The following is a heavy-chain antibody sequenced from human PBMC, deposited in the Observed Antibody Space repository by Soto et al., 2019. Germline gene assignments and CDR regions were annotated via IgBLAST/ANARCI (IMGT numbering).Heavy chain of an antibody. J-gene: IGHJ4*02. Sequence: XGSLRLSCSAAGFTFSSYSMNWVRQAPGKGLEWVSSISSSSSYIYYADSVKGRFTISRDNAKNSLYLQMNSLRAEDTAVYYCARDRLSDYWGQGTLVTVSS. D-gene: IGHD3-16*01. CDR2: ISSSSSYI. CDR1: GFTFSSYS. V-gene: IGHV3-21*01. CDR3: ARDRLSDY.